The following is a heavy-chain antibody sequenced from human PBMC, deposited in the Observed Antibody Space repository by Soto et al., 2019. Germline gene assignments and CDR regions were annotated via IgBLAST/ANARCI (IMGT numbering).Heavy chain of an antibody. CDR3: AKVWQWLVQGFDAFDI. V-gene: IGHV3-23*01. D-gene: IGHD6-19*01. J-gene: IGHJ3*02. CDR2: ISGSGGST. Sequence: GGSLRLSCAASGFTFSSYAMSWVRQAPGKGLEWVSAISGSGGSTYYADSVKGRFTISRDNSKNTLYLQMNSLRAEDTAVYYCAKVWQWLVQGFDAFDIWGQGTMVTVSS. CDR1: GFTFSSYA.